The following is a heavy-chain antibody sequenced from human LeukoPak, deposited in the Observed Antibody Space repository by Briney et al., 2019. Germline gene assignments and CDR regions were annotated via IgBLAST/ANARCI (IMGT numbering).Heavy chain of an antibody. J-gene: IGHJ6*02. CDR3: ARHRGNYYGSGSYYNSYYYGMDV. Sequence: SETLSLTCAVYGGSFSGYYWSWIRQPPGKGLEWIGSIYYSGSTYYNPSLKSRVTISVDTSKNQFSLKLSSVTAADTAVYYCARHRGNYYGSGSYYNSYYYGMDVWGQGTTVTVSS. CDR1: GGSFSGYY. D-gene: IGHD3-10*01. V-gene: IGHV4-34*01. CDR2: IYYSGST.